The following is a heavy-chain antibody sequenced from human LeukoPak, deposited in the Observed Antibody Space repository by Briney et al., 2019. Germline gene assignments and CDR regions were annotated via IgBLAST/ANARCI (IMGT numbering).Heavy chain of an antibody. D-gene: IGHD3-10*01. Sequence: GASVKVSCKASGYTFTSYVISWVRQAPGQGLEWMGWISAYNGNTNYAQKLQGRVTMTTDTSTSTAYMELRSLRSDDTAVYYCARRLGYGSGSENWFDPWGQGTLVTVSS. J-gene: IGHJ5*02. CDR3: ARRLGYGSGSENWFDP. V-gene: IGHV1-18*01. CDR1: GYTFTSYV. CDR2: ISAYNGNT.